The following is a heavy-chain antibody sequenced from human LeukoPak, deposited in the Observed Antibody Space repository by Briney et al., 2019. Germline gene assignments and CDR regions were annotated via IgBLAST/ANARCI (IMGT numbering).Heavy chain of an antibody. CDR3: ARGNDLGVDY. J-gene: IGHJ4*02. CDR2: INHSGST. D-gene: IGHD1-1*01. CDR1: GGSFRGYY. Sequence: SETLSLTCAVCGGSFRGYYGSWMRQPPGEGVEWIGEINHSGSTNYNPSLKSRVTISVETSKNQFSLKLSSVTAADTAVYYCARGNDLGVDYWGQGTLVTVSS. V-gene: IGHV4-34*01.